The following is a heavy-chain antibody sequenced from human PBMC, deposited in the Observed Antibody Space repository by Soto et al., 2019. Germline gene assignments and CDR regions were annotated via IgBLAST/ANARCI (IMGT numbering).Heavy chain of an antibody. V-gene: IGHV4-39*01. CDR1: GGSISSSSYY. D-gene: IGHD6-13*01. Sequence: PSETLSLTCTVSGGSISSSSYYWGWIRQPPGKGLEWIGSIYYSGSTYYNPSLKSRVTISVDTSKNQFSLKLSSVTAADTAVYYCARHEYSRSWYTYYYYYGMDVWGQGTTVTVSS. J-gene: IGHJ6*02. CDR2: IYYSGST. CDR3: ARHEYSRSWYTYYYYYGMDV.